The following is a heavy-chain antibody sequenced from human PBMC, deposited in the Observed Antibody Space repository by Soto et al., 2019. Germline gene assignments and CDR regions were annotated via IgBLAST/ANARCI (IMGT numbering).Heavy chain of an antibody. J-gene: IGHJ4*02. V-gene: IGHV4-39*02. Sequence: PSETLSLTCTVSGGSVSSSGNYWGWIRQPPGKGLEWIGSIYYSGSTYYNPSLKSRVTTSVDTSKNQFSLKLSSVTAADTAVYYCARDKITGLFDYWGQGTLVIVSS. D-gene: IGHD2-8*02. CDR3: ARDKITGLFDY. CDR2: IYYSGST. CDR1: GGSVSSSGNY.